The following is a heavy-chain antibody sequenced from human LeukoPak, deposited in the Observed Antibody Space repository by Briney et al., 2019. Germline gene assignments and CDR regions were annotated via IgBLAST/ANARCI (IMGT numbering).Heavy chain of an antibody. CDR2: ISYDGSNK. V-gene: IGHV3-30*18. CDR3: AKDRHSGYGSFDAFDI. Sequence: AGRSLRLSCAASGFTFSSYGMHWVRQAPGKGPEWVAVISYDGSNKYYADSVKGRFTISRDNSKNTLYLQMNSLRAEDTAVYYCAKDRHSGYGSFDAFDIWGQGTMVTVSS. D-gene: IGHD5-12*01. CDR1: GFTFSSYG. J-gene: IGHJ3*02.